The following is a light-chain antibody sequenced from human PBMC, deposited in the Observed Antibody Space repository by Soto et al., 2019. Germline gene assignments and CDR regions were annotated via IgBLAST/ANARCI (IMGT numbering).Light chain of an antibody. Sequence: ETVLTQSPATLSLSPGERAILSCRASQSVSSYLAWYQQKPGQAPRLLISDASNRATGIPARFSASGSGTDFTLTISSLEPEDCAVYYCQQRSNWPLTFGGGTKVEIK. V-gene: IGKV3-11*01. CDR2: DAS. J-gene: IGKJ4*01. CDR1: QSVSSY. CDR3: QQRSNWPLT.